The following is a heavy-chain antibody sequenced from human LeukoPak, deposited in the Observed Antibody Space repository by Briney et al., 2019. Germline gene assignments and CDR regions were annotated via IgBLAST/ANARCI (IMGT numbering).Heavy chain of an antibody. D-gene: IGHD2-2*01. CDR2: INTNTGNP. J-gene: IGHJ4*02. V-gene: IGHV7-4-1*02. CDR1: GHTFTSYA. Sequence: ASVKVSCKASGHTFTSYAMNWVRQAPGQGLEWMGWINTNTGNPTYAQGFTGRFVFSLDTSVSTAYLQISSLKAEDTAVYYCARDCSSTSCYGNFDYWGQGTLVTVSP. CDR3: ARDCSSTSCYGNFDY.